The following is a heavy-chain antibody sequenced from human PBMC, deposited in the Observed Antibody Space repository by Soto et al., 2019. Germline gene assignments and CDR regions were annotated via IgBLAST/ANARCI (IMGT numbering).Heavy chain of an antibody. D-gene: IGHD6-13*01. CDR2: ISAYNGNT. J-gene: IGHJ5*02. Sequence: ASVKLSCKASGYTFTSYGISWVRQAPGQGLEWMGWISAYNGNTNYAQKLQGRVTMTTDTSTSTAYMELRSLRSDDTAVYYCARGGYSSPPSNWFDPWVQGTLVSVSS. V-gene: IGHV1-18*04. CDR3: ARGGYSSPPSNWFDP. CDR1: GYTFTSYG.